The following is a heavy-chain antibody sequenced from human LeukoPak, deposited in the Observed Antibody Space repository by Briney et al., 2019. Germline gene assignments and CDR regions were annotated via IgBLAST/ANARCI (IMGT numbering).Heavy chain of an antibody. CDR3: GRGGLVGVDY. CDR2: IRYDGSNK. J-gene: IGHJ4*02. CDR1: GFTLSSYG. D-gene: IGHD2-15*01. Sequence: PGRSLRPSCAASGFTLSSYGMHWVRQAPGKGLEWVAFIRYDGSNKYYADSVKGRFTISRDNSKNTLYLQMKSLRAEDTAVYYCGRGGLVGVDYWGQGTLVTVSS. V-gene: IGHV3-33*08.